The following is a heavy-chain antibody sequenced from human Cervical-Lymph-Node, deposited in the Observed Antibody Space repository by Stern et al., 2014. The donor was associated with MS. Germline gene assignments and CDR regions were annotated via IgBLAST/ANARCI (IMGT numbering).Heavy chain of an antibody. CDR1: GYTFNAYD. CDR3: AREGSSRYFDLGLDY. Sequence: QVQLVQSGPEVRKPGASVKVSCKISGYTFNAYDINWVRQAPGQGLEWMAWIDTFNGNTNYAQKFQGRLSLTTDRSTNTAYMELTSLTSDDTAVYFCAREGSSRYFDLGLDYWGQGTLVTVSS. CDR2: IDTFNGNT. D-gene: IGHD3-9*01. J-gene: IGHJ4*02. V-gene: IGHV1-18*01.